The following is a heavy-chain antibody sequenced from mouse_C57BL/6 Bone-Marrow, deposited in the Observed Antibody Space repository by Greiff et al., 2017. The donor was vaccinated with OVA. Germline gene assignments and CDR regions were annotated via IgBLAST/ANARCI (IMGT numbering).Heavy chain of an antibody. CDR2: IHPNSGST. V-gene: IGHV1-64*01. J-gene: IGHJ2*01. D-gene: IGHD2-5*01. CDR1: GYTFTSYW. Sequence: QVQLKQPGAELVKPGASVKLSCKASGYTFTSYWMHWVKQRPGQGLEWIGMIHPNSGSTNYNEKFKSKATLTVDKSSSTAYMQLSSLTSEDSAVYYWARNPYYTNTDYFDYWGQGTTLTVSS. CDR3: ARNPYYTNTDYFDY.